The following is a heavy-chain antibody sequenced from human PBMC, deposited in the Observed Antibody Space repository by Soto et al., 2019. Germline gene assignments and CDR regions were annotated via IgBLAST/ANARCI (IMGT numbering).Heavy chain of an antibody. D-gene: IGHD2-8*02. CDR3: ARSLQYASTGGSDY. CDR2: IYYSGST. CDR1: GDAITNDGYY. Sequence: QVQLQESGPGLVKPSQTLSLTCTVSGDAITNDGYYWSWIRQHPGKGLAWIGYIYYSGSTFYNPSFRSRVTIARRTSKNQFFLQMASVTAADTAVYDCARSLQYASTGGSDYWGPGTLVPVSS. V-gene: IGHV4-31*03. J-gene: IGHJ4*02.